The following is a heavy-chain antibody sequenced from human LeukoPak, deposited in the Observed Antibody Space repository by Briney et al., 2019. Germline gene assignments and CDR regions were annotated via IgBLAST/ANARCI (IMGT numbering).Heavy chain of an antibody. J-gene: IGHJ4*02. CDR3: AREGLERTLIDY. CDR1: GFTFSSYE. D-gene: IGHD1-1*01. Sequence: PGGSLRLSCAASGFTFSSYEMNWVRQAPGKGLEWVSYISSSGSTIYYADSVKGRFTISRDNAKNSLYLQMNSLRAEDTAVYYCAREGLERTLIDYWGQGTLVTVSS. V-gene: IGHV3-48*03. CDR2: ISSSGSTI.